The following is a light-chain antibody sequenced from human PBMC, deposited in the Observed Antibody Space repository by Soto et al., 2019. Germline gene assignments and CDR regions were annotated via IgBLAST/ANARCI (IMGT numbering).Light chain of an antibody. V-gene: IGLV2-14*01. CDR1: SSDVGGYKY. J-gene: IGLJ1*01. Sequence: QSVLTQPASVSGSPGQSITIACTGTSSDVGGYKYVSWYQQHPGKAPKLMIYEVSNRPSGVSNRFSGSKSGNTASLTISGLQAEDEADYYCSSYSSSSTLVCGTGTKVTVL. CDR2: EVS. CDR3: SSYSSSSTLV.